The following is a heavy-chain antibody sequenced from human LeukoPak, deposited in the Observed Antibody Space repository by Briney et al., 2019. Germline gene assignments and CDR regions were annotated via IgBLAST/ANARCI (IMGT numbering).Heavy chain of an antibody. V-gene: IGHV3-53*01. Sequence: GGSLRLSCAASGFTVSSNYMSWVRQAPGKGLEWVSIIYSGGSTFYADSVKGRFTISRDNSKNTLYLQMNSLRAEDTAVYYCARDPGSGYEEHFDYWGQGTLVTVSS. CDR2: IYSGGST. D-gene: IGHD5-12*01. CDR1: GFTVSSNY. CDR3: ARDPGSGYEEHFDY. J-gene: IGHJ4*02.